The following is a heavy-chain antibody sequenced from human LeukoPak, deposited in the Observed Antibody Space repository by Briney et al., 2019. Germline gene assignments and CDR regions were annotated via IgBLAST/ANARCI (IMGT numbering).Heavy chain of an antibody. CDR1: GGSFSGYY. V-gene: IGHV4-34*01. CDR3: ARRGYGYSSGPSNWFDP. CDR2: INHSGST. Sequence: PSETLFLTCAVYGGSFSGYYWSWIRQPPGKGLEWIGEINHSGSTNYNPSLKSRVTISVDTSKNQFSLKLSSVTAADTAVYYCARRGYGYSSGPSNWFDPWGQGTLVTVSS. D-gene: IGHD6-19*01. J-gene: IGHJ5*02.